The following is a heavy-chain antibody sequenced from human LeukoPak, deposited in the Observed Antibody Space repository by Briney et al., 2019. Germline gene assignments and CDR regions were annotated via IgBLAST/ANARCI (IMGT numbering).Heavy chain of an antibody. Sequence: GRSLRLSCAASGFTFSSYAMHWVRQAPGKGLEWVTVISYDGSNKYYADSVKGRFTISRDNSKNTLYLQMNSLRAEDTAVYYCERDFPRMVRGVMSYYFDYWGEGTLVTVSS. CDR1: GFTFSSYA. V-gene: IGHV3-30*04. CDR2: ISYDGSNK. D-gene: IGHD3-10*01. CDR3: ERDFPRMVRGVMSYYFDY. J-gene: IGHJ4*02.